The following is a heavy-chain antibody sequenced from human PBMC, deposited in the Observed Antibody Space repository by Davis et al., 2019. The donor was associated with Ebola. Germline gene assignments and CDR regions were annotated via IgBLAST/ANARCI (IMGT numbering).Heavy chain of an antibody. D-gene: IGHD2-2*01. CDR2: ISAFNGNT. CDR1: GYTFTSYG. CDR3: ARDCGYQLLCEGYYYGMDV. Sequence: AASVKVSCKASGYTFTSYGISWVRQAPGQGLEWMGWISAFNGNTNYAQNLQGRVTMTTDTSTRTAYMELRSLRSDDTVVYYCARDCGYQLLCEGYYYGMDVWGKGTTVTVSS. J-gene: IGHJ6*04. V-gene: IGHV1-18*01.